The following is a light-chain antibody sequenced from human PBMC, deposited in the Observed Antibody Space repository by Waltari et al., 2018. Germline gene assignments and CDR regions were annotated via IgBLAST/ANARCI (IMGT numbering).Light chain of an antibody. V-gene: IGKV4-1*01. CDR1: EGLLYTTKNQNF. J-gene: IGKJ4*01. CDR3: QQYYTSPLT. CDR2: WAS. Sequence: DIVMTQSPESLAVSVGERATITCRFSEGLLYTTKNQNFLAWYQRKAGQPPKLLFYWASVRESGVPDRFSASGSGTDCLLSISSLQAEDVAVYYCQQYYTSPLTFGGGTKVEIK.